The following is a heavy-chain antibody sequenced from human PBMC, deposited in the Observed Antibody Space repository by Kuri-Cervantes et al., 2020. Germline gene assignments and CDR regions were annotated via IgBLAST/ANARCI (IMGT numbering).Heavy chain of an antibody. Sequence: SETLSLTCTVSGGSISSSSYYWGWIRQPPGKGLEWIGSIYYSGSTYYNPSLKSRVTISVDTSKNQFSLKLSSVTAADTAVYYCAEDRLRFIDYWGQGTLVTVSS. CDR3: AEDRLRFIDY. CDR2: IYYSGST. J-gene: IGHJ4*02. CDR1: GGSISSSSYY. V-gene: IGHV4-39*01. D-gene: IGHD4-17*01.